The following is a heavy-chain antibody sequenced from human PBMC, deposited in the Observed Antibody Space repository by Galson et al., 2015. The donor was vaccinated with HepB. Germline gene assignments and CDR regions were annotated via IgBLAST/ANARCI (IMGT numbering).Heavy chain of an antibody. J-gene: IGHJ4*02. CDR3: AAGYDFWSGPEY. CDR2: IVVGSGNT. Sequence: SVKVSCKASGISFTSSAVQWVRQTRGQRLEWIGWIVVGSGNTNYAQKFQERVTITRDMSTSTAYMELSSLRSEDTALYYCAAGYDFWSGPEYWGQGTLVTVSS. V-gene: IGHV1-58*01. CDR1: GISFTSSA. D-gene: IGHD3-3*01.